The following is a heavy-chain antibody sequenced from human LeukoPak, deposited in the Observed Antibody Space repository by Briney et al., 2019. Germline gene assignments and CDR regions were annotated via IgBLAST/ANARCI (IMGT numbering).Heavy chain of an antibody. CDR2: ITGSGGDT. D-gene: IGHD3-16*02. V-gene: IGHV3-23*01. CDR1: GFTFSNYA. Sequence: GGSLRLSCAASGFTFSNYAMSWVRQAPGEGLEWVSAITGSGGDTFHADSVKGRLTISRDNSKNTLYLEMNSLRAEDTAVYYCARDGKYDYIWGSYRPQSVFDYWGQGTLVTVSS. J-gene: IGHJ4*02. CDR3: ARDGKYDYIWGSYRPQSVFDY.